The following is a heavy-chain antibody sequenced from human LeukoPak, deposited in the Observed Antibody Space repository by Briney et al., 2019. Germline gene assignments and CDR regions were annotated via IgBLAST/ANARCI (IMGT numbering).Heavy chain of an antibody. CDR3: ARVPPTIFGVVIIPPYYYMDV. D-gene: IGHD3-3*01. V-gene: IGHV3-11*01. J-gene: IGHJ6*03. Sequence: GGSLRLSCAASGFTFSDYYMSWIRQAPGKGLEWVSYISSSGSTIYYADSVKGRFTISRDNAKNSLYLQMNSLRAEDTAVYYCARVPPTIFGVVIIPPYYYMDVWGKGTTVTVSS. CDR1: GFTFSDYY. CDR2: ISSSGSTI.